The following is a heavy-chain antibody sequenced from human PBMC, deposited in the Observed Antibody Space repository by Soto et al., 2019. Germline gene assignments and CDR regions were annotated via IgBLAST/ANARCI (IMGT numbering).Heavy chain of an antibody. V-gene: IGHV3-9*01. J-gene: IGHJ4*02. CDR3: AKDTARIAVAGMFDY. D-gene: IGHD6-19*01. CDR1: GFTFDDYA. Sequence: EVQLVESGGGLVQPGRSLRLSCAASGFTFDDYAMHWVRQAPGKGLEWVSGISWNSGSIGYADSVKGRFTISRDNAKNSLYLQMNSLRAEDTALYYCAKDTARIAVAGMFDYWGQGTLVTVSS. CDR2: ISWNSGSI.